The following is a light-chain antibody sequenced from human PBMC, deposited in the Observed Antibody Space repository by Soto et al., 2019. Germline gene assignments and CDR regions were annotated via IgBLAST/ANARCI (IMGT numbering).Light chain of an antibody. V-gene: IGKV3-20*01. Sequence: EVVLTQSPGTLSLSPGERATISCRASQSFSSSNLAWYQNKPGQPPKLIVYSASRRATGIPDRFSGSGSGTDFTLTISRMEPEDFALYYCQRYGGSPPVTFGGGTKVDIK. CDR2: SAS. J-gene: IGKJ4*01. CDR3: QRYGGSPPVT. CDR1: QSFSSSN.